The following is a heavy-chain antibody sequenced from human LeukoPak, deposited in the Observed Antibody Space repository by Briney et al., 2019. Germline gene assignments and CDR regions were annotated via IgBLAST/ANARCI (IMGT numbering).Heavy chain of an antibody. J-gene: IGHJ4*02. CDR1: GYSVSSGYY. V-gene: IGHV4-38-2*02. CDR2: MYHSGDT. Sequence: PSETLSLTCTVSGYSVSSGYYWGWIRQPPGKGLEWIGSMYHSGDTYYNPSLKSRVTISVDTSKNQLSLKLSSVTAADTAVYYCARAEYFDYWGQGTLVTVSS. CDR3: ARAEYFDY.